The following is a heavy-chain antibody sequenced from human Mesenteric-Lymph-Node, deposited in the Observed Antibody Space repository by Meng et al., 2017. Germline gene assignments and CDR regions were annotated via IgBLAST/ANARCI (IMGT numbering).Heavy chain of an antibody. Sequence: GESLKISCAASGFTFDDYGMSWVRQAPGKGLEWVSGINWNGGSTGYADSVKGRFTISRDNAKNSLYLQMNSLRAEDTAVYYCAKDLPEHYDSSGYTDYWGQGTLGTVSS. V-gene: IGHV3-20*04. CDR3: AKDLPEHYDSSGYTDY. D-gene: IGHD3-22*01. CDR1: GFTFDDYG. J-gene: IGHJ4*02. CDR2: INWNGGST.